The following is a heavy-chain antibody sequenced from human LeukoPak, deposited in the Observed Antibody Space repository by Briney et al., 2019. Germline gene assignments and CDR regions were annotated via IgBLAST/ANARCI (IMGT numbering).Heavy chain of an antibody. CDR2: ISSSSSYT. Sequence: GGSLRLSCAASGFTFSDYYMSWIRQAPGKGLEWVSYISSSSSYTNYADSVKGRFTISRDNAKNSLYLQMNSLRAEDTAVYYCARESGYYDSSGYIDYWGQGTLVTVSS. D-gene: IGHD3-22*01. CDR1: GFTFSDYY. CDR3: ARESGYYDSSGYIDY. J-gene: IGHJ4*02. V-gene: IGHV3-11*05.